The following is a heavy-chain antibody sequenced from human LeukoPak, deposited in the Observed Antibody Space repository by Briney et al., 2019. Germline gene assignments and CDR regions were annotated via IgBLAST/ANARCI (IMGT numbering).Heavy chain of an antibody. J-gene: IGHJ4*02. CDR1: GFTFSVYA. CDR2: ISGNGGGGT. D-gene: IGHD4-17*01. V-gene: IGHV3-23*01. CDR3: AKGSVYGDFDY. Sequence: PGGSLRLSCAASGFTFSVYAMSWVRQAPGKGLEWVSAISGNGGGGTHYADSVKGRFTISRDNSKNTLFLQMNSLRAEDTAVYYCAKGSVYGDFDYWGQGTLVLVSS.